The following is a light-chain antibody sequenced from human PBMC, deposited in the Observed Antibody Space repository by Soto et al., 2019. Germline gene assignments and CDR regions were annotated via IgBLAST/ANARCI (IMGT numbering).Light chain of an antibody. J-gene: IGLJ2*01. CDR3: QSCSTLSLVV. CDR1: SGHSSYA. CDR2: LNSDGSH. V-gene: IGLV4-69*01. Sequence: QLVLTQSPSVSASLGASVKLTCTLSSGHSSYAIAWHQQQPEKGPRYLMMLNSDGSHSKGDVIPDRFAGSSSGAERFHIISRHQCEDEAYYSGQSCSTLSLVVFGGGTKVTVL.